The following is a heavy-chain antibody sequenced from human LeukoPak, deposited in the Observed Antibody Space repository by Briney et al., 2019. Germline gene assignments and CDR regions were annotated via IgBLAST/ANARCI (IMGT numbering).Heavy chain of an antibody. V-gene: IGHV3-30-3*01. D-gene: IGHD1-26*01. CDR2: ISYDGSNK. Sequence: GRSLRLSCAASGFTFSSYAMHWVRQAPGKGLEWVAVISYDGSNKYYADSVKGRFTISRDNSKNTLYLQMNSLRAEDTAVYYCARDSIVGAISFDYWGQGPLVTVSS. CDR1: GFTFSSYA. CDR3: ARDSIVGAISFDY. J-gene: IGHJ4*02.